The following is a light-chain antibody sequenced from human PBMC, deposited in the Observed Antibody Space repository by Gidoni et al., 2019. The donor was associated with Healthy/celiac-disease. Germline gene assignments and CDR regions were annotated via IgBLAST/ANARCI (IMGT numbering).Light chain of an antibody. V-gene: IGKV2-28*01. Sequence: DIVMTQSPLSLPVTPGEPASISCRSSQSLLHSNGYNYLDWYLQKPGQSPQLLIYLDSNRASGVPDRFSGSGSGTDFTLKISRVEAEDVGVYYCMQALQTPSYTFGQGTKLEIK. CDR3: MQALQTPSYT. J-gene: IGKJ2*01. CDR1: QSLLHSNGYNY. CDR2: LDS.